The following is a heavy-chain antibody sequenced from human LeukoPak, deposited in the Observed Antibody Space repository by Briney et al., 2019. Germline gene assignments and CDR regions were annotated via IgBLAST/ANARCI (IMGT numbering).Heavy chain of an antibody. CDR3: AKDLPVGPHYSDYYTSNWFDP. D-gene: IGHD4-11*01. J-gene: IGHJ5*02. V-gene: IGHV3-23*01. Sequence: GGSLRLSCAASGFTFSSYAMSWVRQAPGKGLEWVSAISGSGGSTYYADSVKGRFTISRDNSKNTLYLQMNSLRAEDTAVYYCAKDLPVGPHYSDYYTSNWFDPWGQGTLVTVSS. CDR2: ISGSGGST. CDR1: GFTFSSYA.